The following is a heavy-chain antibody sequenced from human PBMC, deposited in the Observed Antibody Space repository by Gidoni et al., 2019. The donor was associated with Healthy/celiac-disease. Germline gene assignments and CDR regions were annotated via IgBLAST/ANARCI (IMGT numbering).Heavy chain of an antibody. J-gene: IGHJ4*02. D-gene: IGHD3-10*01. CDR3: TTDGYFSGSGSDY. Sequence: EVQLVESGGGLVKPGGSLRLSCAVSGFTLSNAWMNWVRQAPGKGLEWVGRIKSKTDGGTTDYAAPVKGRFTISRDDSKNTLYLQMNSLKTEDTAVYYCTTDGYFSGSGSDYWGQGTLVTVSS. CDR1: GFTLSNAW. V-gene: IGHV3-15*07. CDR2: IKSKTDGGTT.